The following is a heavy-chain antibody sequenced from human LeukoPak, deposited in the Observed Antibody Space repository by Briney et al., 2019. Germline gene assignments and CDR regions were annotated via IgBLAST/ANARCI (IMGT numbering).Heavy chain of an antibody. CDR1: GGSISSYY. CDR3: ARGRRTTVGNWFDP. Sequence: TSETLSLTCTVSGGSISSYYWSWIRQPPGKGLEWIGYIYYRGSTNYNPSLKSRVTISVDTSKNQFSLKLSSVTAADTAVYYCARGRRTTVGNWFDPWGQGTLVTVSS. V-gene: IGHV4-59*01. J-gene: IGHJ5*02. D-gene: IGHD4-17*01. CDR2: IYYRGST.